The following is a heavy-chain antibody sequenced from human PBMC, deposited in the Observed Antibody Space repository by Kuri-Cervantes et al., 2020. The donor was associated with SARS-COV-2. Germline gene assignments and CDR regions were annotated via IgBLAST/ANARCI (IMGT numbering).Heavy chain of an antibody. V-gene: IGHV4-34*01. CDR3: ARGVGAAVAGTLITIYYYYGMDV. Sequence: GSLRLSCAVYGGSFSGYYWSWIRQPPGKGLEWIGEINHSGSTNYNPSLKSRVTISVDTSKNQFSLKLSSVTAADTAEYYCARGVGAAVAGTLITIYYYYGMDVWGQGTTVTVSS. D-gene: IGHD6-19*01. CDR1: GGSFSGYY. CDR2: INHSGST. J-gene: IGHJ6*02.